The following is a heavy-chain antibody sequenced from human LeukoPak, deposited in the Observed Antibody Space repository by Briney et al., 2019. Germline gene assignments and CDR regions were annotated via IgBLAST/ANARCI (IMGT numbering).Heavy chain of an antibody. J-gene: IGHJ4*02. CDR2: INPSGGST. Sequence: GASVKVSCKASGYTFTSYGISWVRQAPGQGLEWMGIINPSGGSTSYAQKFQGRVTMTRDTSISTAYMELSRLRSDDTAVYYCVLDSFDYWGQGTLVTVSS. CDR3: VLDSFDY. D-gene: IGHD1-1*01. V-gene: IGHV1-46*01. CDR1: GYTFTSYG.